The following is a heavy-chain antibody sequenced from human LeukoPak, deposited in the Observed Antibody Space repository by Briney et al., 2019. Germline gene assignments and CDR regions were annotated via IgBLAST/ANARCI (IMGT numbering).Heavy chain of an antibody. Sequence: PGGSLRLSCAASGFTFTTYGMHWVRQAPARELEWVAVIWNDGSYKYYADSVKGRFTISRDNSQNTLFLQMNSLSAEDTAVYFCARDWAGGNSGYTDFWGQGTLVTVSS. CDR1: GFTFTTYG. CDR2: IWNDGSYK. D-gene: IGHD3-22*01. CDR3: ARDWAGGNSGYTDF. V-gene: IGHV3-33*01. J-gene: IGHJ4*02.